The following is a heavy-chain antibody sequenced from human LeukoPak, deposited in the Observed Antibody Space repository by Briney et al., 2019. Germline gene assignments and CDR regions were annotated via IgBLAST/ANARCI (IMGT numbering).Heavy chain of an antibody. D-gene: IGHD2-15*01. V-gene: IGHV3-49*04. CDR3: TRVRIVVVVAATPVWDY. J-gene: IGHJ4*02. CDR1: RFTFGDYA. Sequence: PGRSLRLSCTASRFTFGDYAMSWVRQAPGKGLEWVGFIRSKAYGGTTEYAASVKGRFTISRDDSKSIAYLQMNSLKTEDTAVYYCTRVRIVVVVAATPVWDYWGQGTLVTVSS. CDR2: IRSKAYGGTT.